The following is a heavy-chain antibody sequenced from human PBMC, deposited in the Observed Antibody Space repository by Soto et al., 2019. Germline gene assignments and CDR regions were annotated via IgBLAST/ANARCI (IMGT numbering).Heavy chain of an antibody. J-gene: IGHJ3*02. CDR1: DFTVSGNY. V-gene: IGHV3-53*01. CDR3: AKGGVYYDSSGYYSVGTFDI. CDR2: IYSDGST. Sequence: GGSLRLSCAASDFTVSGNYMSWVRRSPGKGLECVSIIYSDGSTYYADSVKGRFTISRDSSKNTLYLQMISLRAEDTAVYYCAKGGVYYDSSGYYSVGTFDIWGQGTMVTVSS. D-gene: IGHD3-22*01.